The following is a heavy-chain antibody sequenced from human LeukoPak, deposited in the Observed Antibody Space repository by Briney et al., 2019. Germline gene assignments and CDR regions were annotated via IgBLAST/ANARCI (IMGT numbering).Heavy chain of an antibody. V-gene: IGHV3-7*04. CDR3: ARVRTGVSNHFDY. J-gene: IGHJ4*02. Sequence: GGSLRLSCAASGFTFSSFWMSWVRQAPGKGLEWVANINQDGSGKYYVDSVRGRFTISRDNAKNSLYLQINSLRAEDTAVYYCARVRTGVSNHFDYWGQGTLVTVSS. CDR2: INQDGSGK. CDR1: GFTFSSFW. D-gene: IGHD1/OR15-1a*01.